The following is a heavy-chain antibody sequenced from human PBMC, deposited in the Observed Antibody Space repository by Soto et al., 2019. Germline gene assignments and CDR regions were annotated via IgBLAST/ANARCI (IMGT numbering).Heavy chain of an antibody. J-gene: IGHJ3*02. Sequence: EGRLLESGGGLVQPGGSLEVSCRASGFNFANYAMSWVRQAPGKGPEWVSSVGGGGSDTKYADSVRGRITISRDDSKNTLFLHMNGLRAEDTAIYFCAKDFIPRNSIYDPFDIWGQGTTVTVSS. CDR3: AKDFIPRNSIYDPFDI. D-gene: IGHD2-21*01. CDR2: VGGGGSDT. V-gene: IGHV3-23*01. CDR1: GFNFANYA.